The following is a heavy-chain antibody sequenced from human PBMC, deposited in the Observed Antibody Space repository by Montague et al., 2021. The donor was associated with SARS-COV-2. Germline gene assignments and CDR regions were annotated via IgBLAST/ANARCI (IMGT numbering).Heavy chain of an antibody. Sequence: SETLSLTCTVSGGSISSSSYYWGWIRQPPGKGPEWIGSIYYSGSTYYNPSLKSRVTISVDTSKNQFPLKLSSVTAADTAVYYCARVGRQQLVRLSGMDVWGQGTTVTVSS. CDR3: ARVGRQQLVRLSGMDV. CDR1: GGSISSSSYY. CDR2: IYYSGST. V-gene: IGHV4-39*06. D-gene: IGHD6-13*01. J-gene: IGHJ6*02.